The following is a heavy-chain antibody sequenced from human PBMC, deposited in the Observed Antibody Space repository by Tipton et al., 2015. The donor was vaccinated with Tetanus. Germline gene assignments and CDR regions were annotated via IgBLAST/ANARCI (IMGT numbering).Heavy chain of an antibody. D-gene: IGHD3-10*01. CDR1: GGSINNGAYT. CDR3: ARSHGSGGLLWFDS. CDR2: ILHTGGT. V-gene: IGHV4-30-2*06. J-gene: IGHJ5*01. Sequence: TLSLTCTVSGGSINNGAYTWSWIRQSPGKGLEWIGYILHTGGTYYNPSLKSRVTIPVDGPKNQFSLNLKSVTAADTAVYYCARSHGSGGLLWFDSWGQGTLVTVSS.